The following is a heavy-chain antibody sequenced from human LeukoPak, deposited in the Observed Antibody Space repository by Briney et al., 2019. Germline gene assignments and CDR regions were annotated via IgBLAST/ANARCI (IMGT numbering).Heavy chain of an antibody. CDR3: ARDQRVTMVRGAPHYYFDY. V-gene: IGHV1-18*01. J-gene: IGHJ4*02. Sequence: ASVKVSCKASGYTFTSYGISWVRQAPGQGLEWMGWIGAYNGNTNYAQKLQGRVTMTTDTSTSTAYMELRSLRSDDTAVYYCARDQRVTMVRGAPHYYFDYWGQGTLVTVSS. CDR2: IGAYNGNT. D-gene: IGHD3-10*01. CDR1: GYTFTSYG.